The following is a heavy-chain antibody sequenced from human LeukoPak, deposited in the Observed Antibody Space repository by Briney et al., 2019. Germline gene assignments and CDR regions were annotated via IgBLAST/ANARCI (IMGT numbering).Heavy chain of an antibody. Sequence: PGGSLRLSCAASGFTFSCCWMTWVRQAPGKGLEWVANIKQDGTGKYSVDSVTGRFTISRDNAKNSLYLQINSLRAEDTAVYYCARDLGEGYGVFDYWGQGTLVTVSS. CDR1: GFTFSCCW. D-gene: IGHD4-17*01. CDR2: IKQDGTGK. J-gene: IGHJ4*02. V-gene: IGHV3-7*04. CDR3: ARDLGEGYGVFDY.